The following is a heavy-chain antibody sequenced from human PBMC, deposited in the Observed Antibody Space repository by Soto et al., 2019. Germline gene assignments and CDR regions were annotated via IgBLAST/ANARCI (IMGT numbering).Heavy chain of an antibody. V-gene: IGHV3-33*01. CDR1: GFTFSSYG. D-gene: IGHD6-19*01. CDR3: ARVGGYSSGWPTNFDY. CDR2: IWYDGSNK. J-gene: IGHJ4*02. Sequence: GGSLRLSCAASGFTFSSYGTHWVRQAPGKGLEWVAVIWYDGSNKYYADSVKGRFTISRDNSKNTLYLQMNSLRAEDTAVYYCARVGGYSSGWPTNFDYWGQGTLVTVSS.